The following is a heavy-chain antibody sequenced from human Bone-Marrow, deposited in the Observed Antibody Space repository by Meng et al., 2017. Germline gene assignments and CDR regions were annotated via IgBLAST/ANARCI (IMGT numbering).Heavy chain of an antibody. Sequence: GESLKISCAASGFTFSSYGMHWVRQAPGKGLEWVAVIWYDGSNKYYADSVKGRFTISRDNSKNTLYLQMNSLRAEDTAVYYCARDFNYYGSGSYYNSEYFQHWGQGTLVTVSS. CDR1: GFTFSSYG. CDR2: IWYDGSNK. D-gene: IGHD3-10*01. J-gene: IGHJ1*01. V-gene: IGHV3-33*01. CDR3: ARDFNYYGSGSYYNSEYFQH.